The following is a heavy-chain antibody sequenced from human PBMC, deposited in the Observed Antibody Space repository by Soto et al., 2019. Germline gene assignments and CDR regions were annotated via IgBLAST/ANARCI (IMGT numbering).Heavy chain of an antibody. CDR3: ASRTGGAAFDI. Sequence: QVQLVESGGGVVQPERSLRLSCVASGFTFSSYAMHWVRQAPGKGLEWVTVISYDGSNKYYADSVKGRFTISRDNSKNQLHLQMNRLRAHDTAVFYCASRTGGAAFDIWGQETMVNVSS. J-gene: IGHJ3*02. CDR2: ISYDGSNK. V-gene: IGHV3-30-3*02. D-gene: IGHD3-10*01. CDR1: GFTFSSYA.